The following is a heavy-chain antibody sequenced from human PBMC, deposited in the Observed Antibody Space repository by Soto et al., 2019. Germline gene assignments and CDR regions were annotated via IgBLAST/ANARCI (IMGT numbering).Heavy chain of an antibody. D-gene: IGHD3-16*01. CDR3: ARDPIGGGAPYYLDY. J-gene: IGHJ4*02. CDR2: ISYDGSYK. V-gene: IGHV3-30-3*01. Sequence: QVQLVESGGGVVQWGGSVRLSCTASGFTFNSHTMHWVRQAPGEGLEWVAVISYDGSYKFYADSVKGRFTISRGNSKSTLYLQMNRLTAADTAIYYCARDPIGGGAPYYLDYWGQGTLVTVSS. CDR1: GFTFNSHT.